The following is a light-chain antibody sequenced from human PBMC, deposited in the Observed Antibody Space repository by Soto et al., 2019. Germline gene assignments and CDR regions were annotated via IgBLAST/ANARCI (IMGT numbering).Light chain of an antibody. CDR2: AAS. J-gene: IGKJ2*01. V-gene: IGKV1-12*01. Sequence: DIQMTQSPSSVSASVGDRVTITCRASQGINSWLAWYQQKPGKAPKLLIYAASSLQRGVPSRFSGSGSGTDFSLTISSLQPEDSATYYCQHTNSFPYAFGQVTKLEIK. CDR1: QGINSW. CDR3: QHTNSFPYA.